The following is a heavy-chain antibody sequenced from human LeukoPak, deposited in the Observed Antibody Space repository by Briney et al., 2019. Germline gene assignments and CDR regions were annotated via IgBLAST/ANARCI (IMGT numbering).Heavy chain of an antibody. V-gene: IGHV4-31*03. CDR2: IYYSGST. CDR3: AAKGGGYDYRY. Sequence: SETLSLTCIVSNVSVGSGAYYWTWIRQHPGKGLEWIGYIYYSGSTYFSPSLKSRVSMSVDTSKNQFSLRLTSVTAADTAVYFCAAKGGGYDYRYWGQGTLVTVSS. CDR1: NVSVGSGAYY. D-gene: IGHD5-12*01. J-gene: IGHJ4*02.